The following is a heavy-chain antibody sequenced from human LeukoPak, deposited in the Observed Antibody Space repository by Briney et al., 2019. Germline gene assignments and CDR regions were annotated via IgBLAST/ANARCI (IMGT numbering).Heavy chain of an antibody. J-gene: IGHJ6*02. CDR1: GYSFTNNW. CDR3: ARQGGGYYDSTGFTGYGMDV. Sequence: GESLKISCKGSGYSFTNNWIGWVRQMPGKGLEWMGIIYPGDSDTRYSPSFQGQVTISADKSISTAYLQWSSLKASDTAMYYCARQGGGYYDSTGFTGYGMDVWGQGTTVTVSS. D-gene: IGHD3-22*01. CDR2: IYPGDSDT. V-gene: IGHV5-51*01.